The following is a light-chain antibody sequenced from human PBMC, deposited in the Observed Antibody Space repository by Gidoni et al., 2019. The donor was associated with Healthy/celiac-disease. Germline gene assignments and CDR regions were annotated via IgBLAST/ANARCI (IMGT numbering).Light chain of an antibody. CDR3: QQRSNWPPIT. Sequence: EIVLTQSPATLSLSPGERATLSCRASQSVSSYLAWYQPQPGQAPRLLIYDASNRATGIPARFSGSESVTDFTLTISSLEPEDFAVYYCQQRSNWPPITFGQGTRLEIK. J-gene: IGKJ5*01. V-gene: IGKV3-11*01. CDR2: DAS. CDR1: QSVSSY.